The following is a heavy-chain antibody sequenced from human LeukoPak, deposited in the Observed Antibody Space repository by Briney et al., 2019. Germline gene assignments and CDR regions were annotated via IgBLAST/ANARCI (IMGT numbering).Heavy chain of an antibody. CDR3: AKEGTVRWFDP. CDR2: IYHTGHT. CDR1: GYSISSGYY. V-gene: IGHV4-38-2*02. Sequence: PLETLSLTCSVSGYSISSGYYWTFIRQPPGKGLEWIGGIYHTGHTFYNPSLKSRVTISVETSKNQFSRKLNSVTAADTAVYYCAKEGTVRWFDPWGQGTLVTVSS. D-gene: IGHD1-14*01. J-gene: IGHJ5*02.